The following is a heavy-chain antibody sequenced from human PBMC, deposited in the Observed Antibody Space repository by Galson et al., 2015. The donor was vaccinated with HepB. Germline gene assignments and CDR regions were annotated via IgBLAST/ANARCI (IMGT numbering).Heavy chain of an antibody. CDR2: ISGSGDNT. Sequence: SLRLSCAASGFSFGRYCMGWVRQAPGKGLEWVSSISGSGDNTYYADSVKGRFTISRDNSKDSVSLRMNSLRAEDTAVYYCATPSYYDCSVYFFDYWVQGTLVTVSS. D-gene: IGHD3-22*01. CDR3: ATPSYYDCSVYFFDY. CDR1: GFSFGRYC. J-gene: IGHJ4*02. V-gene: IGHV3-23*01.